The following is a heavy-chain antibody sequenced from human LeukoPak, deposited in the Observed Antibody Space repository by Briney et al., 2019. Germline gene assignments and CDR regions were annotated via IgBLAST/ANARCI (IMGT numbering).Heavy chain of an antibody. CDR3: AKDITARQYYFDY. D-gene: IGHD6-6*01. Sequence: ESGGGLVQPGRSLRLSCAASGFTFDDYAMHWVRQAPGKGLEWVPGISWNSGSIGYADSVKGRFTISRDNAKNSLYLQMNSLRAEDTALYYCAKDITARQYYFDYWGQGTLVTVSS. J-gene: IGHJ4*02. V-gene: IGHV3-9*01. CDR2: ISWNSGSI. CDR1: GFTFDDYA.